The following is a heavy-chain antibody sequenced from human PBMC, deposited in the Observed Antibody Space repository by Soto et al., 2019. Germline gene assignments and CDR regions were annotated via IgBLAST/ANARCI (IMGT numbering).Heavy chain of an antibody. CDR3: ARYHFGDYAFDS. D-gene: IGHD4-17*01. CDR2: IKQDGSEK. CDR1: GFIFRGNW. J-gene: IGHJ4*02. V-gene: IGHV3-7*05. Sequence: GGSLRLSCAASGFIFRGNWMSWVRQAPGKGLEWVANIKQDGSEKRYVDSVEGRFSISRDNAKNSLYLQMNSLVVEDTATYYCARYHFGDYAFDSWGQGT.